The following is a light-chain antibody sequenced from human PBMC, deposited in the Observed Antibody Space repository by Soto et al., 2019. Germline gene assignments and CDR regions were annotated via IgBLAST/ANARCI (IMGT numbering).Light chain of an antibody. J-gene: IGKJ4*01. CDR3: QQYDSSVLT. V-gene: IGKV3-20*01. CDR1: QSVRSNY. CDR2: GAS. Sequence: EIVLTQSPGTLSLSPGERATLSCRASQSVRSNYLAWYQRKPGQAPRLLIYGASSRATGIPDRFSGSGSGTDCTLTISRLEPEDFAVYYCQQYDSSVLTFGGGTNVEI.